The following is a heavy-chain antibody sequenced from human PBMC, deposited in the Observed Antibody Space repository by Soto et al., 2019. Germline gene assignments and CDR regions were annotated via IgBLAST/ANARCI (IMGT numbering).Heavy chain of an antibody. Sequence: QVQVVQSGDEVKKPGASVKVSCKASGYTFTNYGFSWVRQAPGQGLEWMGRTSGYNGNTKYAEKFQGRVTMTTDTSTSTANMELRSLRSDDTAVYYCAREGQAPYYYYGMDVWGQGTAVTVSS. CDR1: GYTFTNYG. J-gene: IGHJ6*02. CDR2: TSGYNGNT. V-gene: IGHV1-18*01. CDR3: AREGQAPYYYYGMDV.